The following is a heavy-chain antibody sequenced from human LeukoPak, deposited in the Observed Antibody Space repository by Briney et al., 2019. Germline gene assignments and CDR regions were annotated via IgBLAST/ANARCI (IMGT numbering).Heavy chain of an antibody. D-gene: IGHD2-2*01. V-gene: IGHV1-69*01. CDR3: AIYTSLSAE. CDR1: GGSFKTYV. CDR2: IIPVYGRP. Sequence: SVKVSCKASGGSFKTYVVFWVRQAPGQGLEWMGGIIPVYGRPNLAPSFQGRVTITADESSASMELSSLTSEDTAVYYCAIYTSLSAEWGQGTLVTVSS. J-gene: IGHJ4*02.